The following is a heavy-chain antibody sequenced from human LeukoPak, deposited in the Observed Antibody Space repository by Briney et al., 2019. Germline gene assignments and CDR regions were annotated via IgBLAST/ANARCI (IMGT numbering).Heavy chain of an antibody. J-gene: IGHJ4*02. CDR1: GYTFTNFY. CDR2: INPSGANT. D-gene: IGHD1-26*01. Sequence: ASVKVSCKTSGYTFTNFYMHWVRQAPGQGLEWMGIINPSGANTGYAQKFQGRVTMTRDTSTSTVYMELSSLRSQDTAVYYCAIEVGIRGHFDYWGRGTPVTVSS. CDR3: AIEVGIRGHFDY. V-gene: IGHV1-46*01.